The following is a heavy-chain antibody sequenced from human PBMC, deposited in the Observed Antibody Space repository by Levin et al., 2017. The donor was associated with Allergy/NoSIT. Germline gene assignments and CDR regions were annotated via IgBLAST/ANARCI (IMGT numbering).Heavy chain of an antibody. J-gene: IGHJ6*02. CDR2: INPNSGGT. V-gene: IGHV1-2*04. CDR3: ARDRSRITAGTAYDMDV. CDR1: GYTFTGYY. Sequence: GASVKVSCKASGYTFTGYYMHWVRQAPGQGLEWMGWINPNSGGTNYARKFQDWVTMTSDTSISTAYMELSRLRSDDTAVYYCARDRSRITAGTAYDMDVWGQGTTVTVFS. D-gene: IGHD1-1*01.